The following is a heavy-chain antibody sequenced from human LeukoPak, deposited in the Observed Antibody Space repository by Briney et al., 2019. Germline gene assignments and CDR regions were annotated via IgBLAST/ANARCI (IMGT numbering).Heavy chain of an antibody. D-gene: IGHD3-10*01. CDR2: ISNDGNNK. Sequence: GRSLRLSCEASGFTFSAYNLHWVRQAPGKGLEWVAVISNDGNNKYYADSVKGGFTVSRDNSKNTLYLQMNTLRAEDTAVYYCARGLVGVRGAFDIWGQGTLVTVSS. J-gene: IGHJ3*02. CDR3: ARGLVGVRGAFDI. V-gene: IGHV3-30*04. CDR1: GFTFSAYN.